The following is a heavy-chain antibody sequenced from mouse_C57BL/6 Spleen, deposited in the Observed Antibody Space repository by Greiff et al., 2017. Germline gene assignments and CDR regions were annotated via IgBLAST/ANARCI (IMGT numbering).Heavy chain of an antibody. CDR3: ARYVYYDYDAYFDY. Sequence: VKLVESGPELVKPGASVKISCKASGYAFSSSWMNWVKQRPGKGLEWIGRIYPGDGDTNYNGKFKGKATLTADKSSSTAYMQLSSLTSEDSAVYFCARYVYYDYDAYFDYWGQGTTLTVSS. V-gene: IGHV1-82*01. J-gene: IGHJ2*01. D-gene: IGHD2-4*01. CDR2: IYPGDGDT. CDR1: GYAFSSSW.